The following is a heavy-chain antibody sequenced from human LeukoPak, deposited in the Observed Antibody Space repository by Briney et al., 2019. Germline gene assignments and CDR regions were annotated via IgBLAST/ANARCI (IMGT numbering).Heavy chain of an antibody. D-gene: IGHD3-3*01. CDR2: ISGSGGST. V-gene: IGHV3-23*01. J-gene: IGHJ4*02. Sequence: GGSLRLPCAASGFTFSSYAMSWVRQAPGKGLEWVSAISGSGGSTYYADSVKGRFTISRDNSKNTLYLQMNSLRAEDTAVYYCAKGVVRFLEWSPPDYWGQGTLVTVSS. CDR3: AKGVVRFLEWSPPDY. CDR1: GFTFSSYA.